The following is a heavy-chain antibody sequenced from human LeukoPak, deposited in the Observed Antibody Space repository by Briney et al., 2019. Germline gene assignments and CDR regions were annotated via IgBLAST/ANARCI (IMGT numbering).Heavy chain of an antibody. CDR2: ISSSSSTI. J-gene: IGHJ3*02. V-gene: IGHV3-48*01. Sequence: GGSLRLSCAASGFTFSSYSMNWVRQAPGKGLEWVSYISSSSSTIYYADSVKGRFTISRDNAKNSLYLQMNSLRAEDTAVYYCARDPPKSIAVAGILGDAFDIWGQGTMVTVSS. CDR1: GFTFSSYS. CDR3: ARDPPKSIAVAGILGDAFDI. D-gene: IGHD6-19*01.